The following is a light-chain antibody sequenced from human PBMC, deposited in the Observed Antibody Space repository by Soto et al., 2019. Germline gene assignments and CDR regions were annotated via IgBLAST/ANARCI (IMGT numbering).Light chain of an antibody. CDR1: QSISSW. Sequence: DIQMTQSPSTLSASVGDRVTITCRASQSISSWLARYQQKPGKAPKLLIYKASSLESGVPSRFGGTGSGTEFTLTISSLQPDDSATYYCLHPGTFGQGTKVQIK. V-gene: IGKV1-5*03. CDR2: KAS. J-gene: IGKJ1*01. CDR3: LHPGT.